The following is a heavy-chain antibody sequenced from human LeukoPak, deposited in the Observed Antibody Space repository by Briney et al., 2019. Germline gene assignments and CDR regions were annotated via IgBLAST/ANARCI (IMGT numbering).Heavy chain of an antibody. Sequence: GGSLRLSCAASVFTFSTYSMNWVRQAPGKGLEWVSSIATSSDYIYYAGSLKGRFTISGDNAKNSPYLHMNSLRPDDTAVYYCARGQSITILRGVDISDGFDIWGQGTKVTVS. CDR3: ARGQSITILRGVDISDGFDI. V-gene: IGHV3-21*06. CDR1: VFTFSTYS. J-gene: IGHJ3*02. D-gene: IGHD3-10*01. CDR2: IATSSDYI.